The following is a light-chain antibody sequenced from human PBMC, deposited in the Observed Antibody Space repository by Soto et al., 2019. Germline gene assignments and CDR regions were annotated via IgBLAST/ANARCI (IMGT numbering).Light chain of an antibody. V-gene: IGKV3-20*01. J-gene: IGKJ2*01. CDR3: QQYGSSPQGKSYT. Sequence: EIVLTQSPGTLSLSPGERATLSCRASQSVSSSYLAWYQQKPGQAPRLLIYGASSRATGIPDRFSGSGSGTDFTLTISRLEPEDFAVYYCQQYGSSPQGKSYTFGQGTKLEIK. CDR1: QSVSSSY. CDR2: GAS.